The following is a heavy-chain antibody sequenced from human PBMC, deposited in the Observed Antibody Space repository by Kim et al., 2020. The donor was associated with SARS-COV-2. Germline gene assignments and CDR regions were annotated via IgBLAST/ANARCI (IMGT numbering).Heavy chain of an antibody. CDR3: ASRFFASSGNYHDY. CDR1: GGTFGTYP. J-gene: IGHJ4*02. V-gene: IGHV1-69*13. Sequence: SVKVSCKASGGTFGTYPISWVRQAPGQGLEWMGGIIPFFDTTNYAPKFQGRVTMTADESTSTTYMELSSLKSGDTAVYFCASRFFASSGNYHDYWGQGT. CDR2: IIPFFDTT. D-gene: IGHD3-22*01.